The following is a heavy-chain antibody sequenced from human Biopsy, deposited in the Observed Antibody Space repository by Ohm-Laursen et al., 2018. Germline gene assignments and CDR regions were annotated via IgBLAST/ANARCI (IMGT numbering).Heavy chain of an antibody. CDR3: ARDLYDFCGGCPFDP. D-gene: IGHD3-3*01. CDR1: GFTFSRYW. J-gene: IGHJ5*02. Sequence: SLRLSCSASGFTFSRYWIHWVRQAPRKGLLTWVSHTNEDGSHTDYADSVKGRFTVSRDNAKNTVYLQMNSLRAEGTAMYYCARDLYDFCGGCPFDPWGQGTLVTVS. V-gene: IGHV3-74*01. CDR2: TNEDGSHT.